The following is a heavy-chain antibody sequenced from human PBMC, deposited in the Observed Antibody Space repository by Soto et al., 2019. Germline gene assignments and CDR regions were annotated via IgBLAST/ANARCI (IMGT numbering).Heavy chain of an antibody. V-gene: IGHV3-23*01. J-gene: IGHJ4*02. Sequence: WGSLRLSCAASGFTFISYAISLFRNSPFKWLEWVSAISGSGGSTYYADSVKGRFTISRDNSKNTLYLQMNSLRAEDTAVYYCAKDLSCYGSGSYPFDYWGQGTLVTVSS. CDR1: GFTFISYA. CDR2: ISGSGGST. CDR3: AKDLSCYGSGSYPFDY. D-gene: IGHD3-10*01.